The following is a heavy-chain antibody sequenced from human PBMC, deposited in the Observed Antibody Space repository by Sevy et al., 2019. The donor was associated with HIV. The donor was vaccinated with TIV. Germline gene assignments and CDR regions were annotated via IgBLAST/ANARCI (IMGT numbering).Heavy chain of an antibody. CDR3: ARDLGSYDILTGKYYYYMDV. V-gene: IGHV4-61*02. Sequence: SETLSLTCTVSGGSISNDNYYWSWMRQPAGKGLEWIGRIYTSGSTNFTPSLKTRVTISIDTSKNQFSLKLSSVTAADTALYFCARDLGSYDILTGKYYYYMDVWGKGTTVTVSS. J-gene: IGHJ6*03. D-gene: IGHD3-9*01. CDR1: GGSISNDNYY. CDR2: IYTSGST.